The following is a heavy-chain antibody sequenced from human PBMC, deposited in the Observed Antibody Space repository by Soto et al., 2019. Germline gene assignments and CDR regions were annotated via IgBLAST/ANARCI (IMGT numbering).Heavy chain of an antibody. CDR1: GYTFTSYG. D-gene: IGHD4-17*01. J-gene: IGHJ5*02. V-gene: IGHV1-18*01. Sequence: QVQLVQSGAEVKKPGASVKVSCKASGYTFTSYGISWVRQAPGQGLEWMGWISAYNGNTNYAQKLQGRVTMTTDTSTSTAYMELRSLRSDDTAVYYCARRMTPVTTFPVNWFDPWGQGTLVTVSS. CDR3: ARRMTPVTTFPVNWFDP. CDR2: ISAYNGNT.